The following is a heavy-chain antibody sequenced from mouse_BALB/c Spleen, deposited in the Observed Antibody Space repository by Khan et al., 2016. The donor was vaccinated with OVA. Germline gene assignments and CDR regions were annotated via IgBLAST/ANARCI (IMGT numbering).Heavy chain of an antibody. CDR2: IIYTGYT. Sequence: EVQLQESGPSLVKPSQTLSLTCSVTGDSITSGYWNWIRKFPGNKLEYMGYIIYTGYTYYNPSLQSRISITRHTSKNQYYLQLNSVTEKETATYYCARSTYRYAFVYWGQGTLVTVSA. J-gene: IGHJ3*01. CDR3: ARSTYRYAFVY. CDR1: GDSITSGY. D-gene: IGHD2-12*01. V-gene: IGHV3-8*02.